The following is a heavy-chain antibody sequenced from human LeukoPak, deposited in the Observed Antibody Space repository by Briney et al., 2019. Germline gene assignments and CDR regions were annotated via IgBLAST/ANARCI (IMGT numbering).Heavy chain of an antibody. D-gene: IGHD1-26*01. CDR1: GGSISSSSYY. CDR3: ASHPLLSGSYVDYYFDY. V-gene: IGHV4-39*07. Sequence: SETLSLTCTVSGGSISSSSYYWGWIRQPPGKGLEWIGSIYYSGSTYYNPSLKSRVTISVDTSKNQFSLKLSSVTAADTAVYYCASHPLLSGSYVDYYFDYWGQGTLVTVSS. CDR2: IYYSGST. J-gene: IGHJ4*02.